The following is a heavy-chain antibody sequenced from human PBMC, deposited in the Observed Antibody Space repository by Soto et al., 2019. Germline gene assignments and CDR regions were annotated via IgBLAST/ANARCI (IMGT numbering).Heavy chain of an antibody. CDR3: SLGVDY. Sequence: PGGSLRLSCAASGFTFSDSSMHWVRQTSGKGLEWVGRIKNKANNYATAYAASVNGRFTISRDDAKNTAYLQMNSLKIEDTAVYYCSLGVDYWGQGTLVTVSS. CDR1: GFTFSDSS. J-gene: IGHJ4*02. V-gene: IGHV3-73*01. CDR2: IKNKANNYAT.